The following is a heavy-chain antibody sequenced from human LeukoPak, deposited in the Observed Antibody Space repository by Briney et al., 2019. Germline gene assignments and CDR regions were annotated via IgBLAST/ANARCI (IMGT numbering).Heavy chain of an antibody. CDR1: GFTFSDHD. J-gene: IGHJ4*02. Sequence: PGGSLRLSCAASGFTFSDHDMDWVRQAPGKGLEWVGRSRNKPNSYNTQYAASVKGRFTISRDDSKNSLYLQMNSLKTEDTAVYYCAKDTRFNVEMATLGDYWGQGTLVTVSS. CDR3: AKDTRFNVEMATLGDY. V-gene: IGHV3-72*01. D-gene: IGHD5-24*01. CDR2: SRNKPNSYNT.